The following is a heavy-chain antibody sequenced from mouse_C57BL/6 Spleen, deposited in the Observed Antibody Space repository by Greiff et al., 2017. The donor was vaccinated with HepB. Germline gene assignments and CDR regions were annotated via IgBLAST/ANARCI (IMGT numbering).Heavy chain of an antibody. D-gene: IGHD2-2*01. CDR2: IDPETGGT. Sequence: QVQLQQSGAELVRPGASVTLSCKASGYTFTDYEMHWVKQTPVHGLEWIGAIDPETGGTAYNQKFKGKAILTADKSSSTAYMELRSLTSEDSAVYYCTRDGDSRYYGYDNYAMEYWGQGTSVTVSS. V-gene: IGHV1-15*01. J-gene: IGHJ4*01. CDR3: TRDGDSRYYGYDNYAMEY. CDR1: GYTFTDYE.